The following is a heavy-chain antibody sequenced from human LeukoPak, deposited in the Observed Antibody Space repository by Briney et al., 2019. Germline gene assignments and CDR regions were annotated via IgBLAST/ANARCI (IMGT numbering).Heavy chain of an antibody. V-gene: IGHV3-74*01. Sequence: GGSLRLSCAASGFTFSSYWMHWVRQARGKGLVWVSRIDSDGSSTSYADSVKGRFTISRDNAKNTLYLQMNSLRAEDTAVHYCARAFGGYLTNWFDPWGQGTLVTVSS. D-gene: IGHD3-16*01. CDR3: ARAFGGYLTNWFDP. J-gene: IGHJ5*02. CDR2: IDSDGSST. CDR1: GFTFSSYW.